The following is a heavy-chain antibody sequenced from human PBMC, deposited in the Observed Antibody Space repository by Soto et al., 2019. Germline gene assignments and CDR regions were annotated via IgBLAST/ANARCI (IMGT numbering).Heavy chain of an antibody. Sequence: QVHLVQSGAEVKKPGSSVKVSCKTSGGSFNNYAVSWVRQAPGQGLEWMGGIIPNFDTPNYAQKFQDRVTMIADESTSTVYMELRSRRSNDTAVYYWAVAMVREILIFESSVMHVGGQGTTVIVSS. CDR3: AVAMVREILIFESSVMHV. D-gene: IGHD3-10*01. J-gene: IGHJ6*02. CDR1: GGSFNNYA. CDR2: IIPNFDTP. V-gene: IGHV1-69*01.